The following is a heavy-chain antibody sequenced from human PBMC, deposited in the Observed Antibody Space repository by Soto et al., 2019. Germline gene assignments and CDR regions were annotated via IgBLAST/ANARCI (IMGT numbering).Heavy chain of an antibody. V-gene: IGHV3-48*02. CDR3: ASDSSSGDY. CDR2: ISPRSSAI. J-gene: IGHJ4*02. CDR1: GFTFSTYG. D-gene: IGHD2-15*01. Sequence: VGSLRLSCAASGFTFSTYGMNWVRQAPGKGLEWVSYISPRSSAIYYADSVKGRFTISRDNAKNSLYLQMNSLRDRDTAVYYCASDSSSGDYWGQGTLVTVSS.